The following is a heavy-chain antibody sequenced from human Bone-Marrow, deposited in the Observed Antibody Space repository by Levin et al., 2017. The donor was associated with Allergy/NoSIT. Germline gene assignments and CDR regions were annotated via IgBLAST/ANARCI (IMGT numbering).Heavy chain of an antibody. CDR2: ISSDGSNK. V-gene: IGHV3-30-3*01. CDR3: ATEGPYYYDSSLTSGLDN. J-gene: IGHJ4*02. Sequence: GGSLRLSCAGSGFSFSNYAMHWVRQAPGKGLECVAVISSDGSNKYYADSVKGRFTISRDNSKNTLYLQMNSLRAEDTAIYDWATEGPYYYDSSLTSGLDNWGQGTLVTVSS. CDR1: GFSFSNYA. D-gene: IGHD3-22*01.